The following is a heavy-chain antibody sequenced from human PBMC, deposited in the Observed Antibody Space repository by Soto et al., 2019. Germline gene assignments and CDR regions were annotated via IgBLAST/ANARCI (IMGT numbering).Heavy chain of an antibody. Sequence: PGGSLRLSCAASGFTFSSYGMHWVRQAPGKGLEWVAVIWYDGSNKYYADSVKGRFTISRDNSKNTLSLQMNSLRAEDTAVYYCARDGEWELLRGDYYYGMDVWGQGTTVTVSS. CDR2: IWYDGSNK. CDR3: ARDGEWELLRGDYYYGMDV. J-gene: IGHJ6*02. CDR1: GFTFSSYG. D-gene: IGHD1-26*01. V-gene: IGHV3-33*01.